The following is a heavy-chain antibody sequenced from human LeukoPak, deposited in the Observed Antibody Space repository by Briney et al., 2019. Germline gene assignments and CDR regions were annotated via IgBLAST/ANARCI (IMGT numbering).Heavy chain of an antibody. V-gene: IGHV3-30-3*02. Sequence: PGGSLRLSCAVSGFTFSSYAMHWVRQAPGKGLEWVAVISYDGSNKYYADSVKGRFTISRDNSNNTLYLQMNSLRAEDTAVYYCAKPDSSGYYYDYWGQGTLVTVSS. D-gene: IGHD3-22*01. CDR2: ISYDGSNK. J-gene: IGHJ4*02. CDR1: GFTFSSYA. CDR3: AKPDSSGYYYDY.